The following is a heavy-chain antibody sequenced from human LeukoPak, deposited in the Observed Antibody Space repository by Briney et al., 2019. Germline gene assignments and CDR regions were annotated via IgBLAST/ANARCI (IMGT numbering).Heavy chain of an antibody. Sequence: PSETLSLTCTVSGGSISSGDYYWSWIRQPPGKALEWIGYIYYSGSTYYNPSLKSRVTISVDTSKNQFSLRLSSVTAADTAIYYCAREIKPRGCDCYSGPFDIWGQGTMVTVSS. CDR3: AREIKPRGCDCYSGPFDI. J-gene: IGHJ3*02. D-gene: IGHD2-21*01. CDR1: GGSISSGDYY. CDR2: IYYSGST. V-gene: IGHV4-30-4*08.